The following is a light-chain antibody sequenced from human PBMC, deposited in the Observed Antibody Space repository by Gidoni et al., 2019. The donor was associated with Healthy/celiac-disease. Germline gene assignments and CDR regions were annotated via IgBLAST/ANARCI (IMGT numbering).Light chain of an antibody. J-gene: IGLJ2*01. V-gene: IGLV2-14*03. CDR3: SSYTSSSTLV. CDR2: DVS. CDR1: SSDVGGYHS. Sequence: QSALTQPASVSGSPGQSITISCTGTSSDVGGYHSVSWYQQHTGKAPKLMIYDVSNRPSGVSNRCSGSKSGNTASLTISVLQAEVEADYYCSSYTSSSTLVFGGGTKLTVL.